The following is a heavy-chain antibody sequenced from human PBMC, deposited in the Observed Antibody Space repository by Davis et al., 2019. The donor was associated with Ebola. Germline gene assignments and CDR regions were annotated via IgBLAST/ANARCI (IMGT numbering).Heavy chain of an antibody. CDR2: INYSGST. Sequence: SETLSLTCTVSGGSISSYYWSWIRQPPGKGLEWIGYINYSGSTNYNPSLKSRVTISVDTSKNQFSLKLSSVTAADTAVYYCAREPTAMVMFGAFDIWGQGTMVTVSS. J-gene: IGHJ3*02. CDR1: GGSISSYY. CDR3: AREPTAMVMFGAFDI. D-gene: IGHD5-18*01. V-gene: IGHV4-59*01.